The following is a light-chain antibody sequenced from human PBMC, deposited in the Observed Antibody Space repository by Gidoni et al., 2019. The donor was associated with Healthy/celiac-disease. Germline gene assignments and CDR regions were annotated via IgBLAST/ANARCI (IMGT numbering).Light chain of an antibody. V-gene: IGLV2-23*03. CDR1: SSDVGSYNL. J-gene: IGLJ1*01. CDR2: EGS. Sequence: QSALSQPASVSGSPGQSITISCTGTSSDVGSYNLVSWYQQHPGKAPKLMIYEGSKRPSGVSNRFSGSKSGNTASRTIAGLQAEDEADYYCCSYAGSSTFPYVFGTGTKVTVL. CDR3: CSYAGSSTFPYV.